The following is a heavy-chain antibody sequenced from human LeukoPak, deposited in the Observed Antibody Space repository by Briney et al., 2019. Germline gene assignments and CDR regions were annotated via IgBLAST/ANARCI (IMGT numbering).Heavy chain of an antibody. D-gene: IGHD3-22*01. J-gene: IGHJ5*02. CDR3: AKVSYDSSGFWFDP. CDR2: ISGSGGST. CDR1: GFTFSSYA. V-gene: IGHV3-23*01. Sequence: PGGSLRPSCAASGFTFSSYAMSWVRQAPGKGLEWVSAISGSGGSTYYADSVKGRFTISRDNSKNTLYLQMNSLRAEDTAVYYCAKVSYDSSGFWFDPWGQGTLVTVSS.